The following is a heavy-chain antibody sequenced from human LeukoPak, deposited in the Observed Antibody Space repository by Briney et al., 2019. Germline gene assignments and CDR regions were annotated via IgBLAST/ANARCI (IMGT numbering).Heavy chain of an antibody. CDR3: ARDFHDSSGYYYQRHDAFDI. V-gene: IGHV1-2*02. CDR1: GYTFTGYY. J-gene: IGHJ3*02. D-gene: IGHD3-22*01. Sequence: ASVKVSCKASGYTFTGYYMHWVRQAPGQGLEWMGWINPNSGGTNYAQKFQGRVTMTRDTSISTAYMELSRLRSDDTAVYYCARDFHDSSGYYYQRHDAFDIWGQGTMVTVSS. CDR2: INPNSGGT.